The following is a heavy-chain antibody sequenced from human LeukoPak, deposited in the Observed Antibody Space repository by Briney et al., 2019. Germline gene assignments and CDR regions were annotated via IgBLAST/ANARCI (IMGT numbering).Heavy chain of an antibody. CDR2: IRYDGSNK. D-gene: IGHD5-24*01. V-gene: IGHV3-30*02. Sequence: GGSLRLSCAASGFTFSRYSMTWVRQAPGKGLEWVAFIRYDGSNKYYADSVKGRFTISRDNAKNSLYLQMNSLRAEDTAVYYCARDRGRWLQYYDYWGQGTLVTVSS. CDR3: ARDRGRWLQYYDY. CDR1: GFTFSRYS. J-gene: IGHJ4*02.